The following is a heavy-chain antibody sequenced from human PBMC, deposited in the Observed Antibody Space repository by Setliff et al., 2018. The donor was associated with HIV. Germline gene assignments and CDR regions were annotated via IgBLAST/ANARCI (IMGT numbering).Heavy chain of an antibody. J-gene: IGHJ4*02. CDR3: AHSQPPTTVVTPFDY. CDR1: GFSLSTSGVG. V-gene: IGHV2-5*02. D-gene: IGHD4-17*01. CDR2: IYWDDDK. Sequence: GSGPTLVNPTQTLTLTCTFSGFSLSTSGVGVGWIRQPPGKALERLALIYWDDDKRYSPSLKSRLTITKDTSKNQVVLTMTNMDPVDTATYYSAHSQPPTTVVTPFDYWGQGTLVTVSS.